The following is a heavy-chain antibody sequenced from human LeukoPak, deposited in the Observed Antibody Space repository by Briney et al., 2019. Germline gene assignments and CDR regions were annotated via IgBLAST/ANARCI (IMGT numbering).Heavy chain of an antibody. CDR2: ISSSGSTI. V-gene: IGHV3-48*03. J-gene: IGHJ4*02. CDR3: ARAGPPPIY. CDR1: GFTFSSYE. Sequence: GGSLRLSCAASGFTFSSYEMNWVRQAPGKGLEWVSYISSSGSTIYYADSVKGRFTISRDNAKNSLYLQMNILRAEDTAVYYCARAGPPPIYWGQGTLVTVSS.